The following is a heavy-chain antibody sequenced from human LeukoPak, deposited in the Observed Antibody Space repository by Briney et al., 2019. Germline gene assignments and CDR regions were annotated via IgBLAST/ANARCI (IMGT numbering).Heavy chain of an antibody. V-gene: IGHV4-39*07. CDR1: GGSISSSSYY. CDR2: IYYSGST. D-gene: IGHD4-17*01. CDR3: ARGVTTVITYYHYGLDV. Sequence: NPSETLSLTCTVSGGSISSSSYYWGWIRQPPGKGLEWIGSIYYSGSTYYNPSLKSRVTISVDTSKNQLSLQLSSVTAADTALYYCARGVTTVITYYHYGLDVWGQGTTVTVSS. J-gene: IGHJ6*02.